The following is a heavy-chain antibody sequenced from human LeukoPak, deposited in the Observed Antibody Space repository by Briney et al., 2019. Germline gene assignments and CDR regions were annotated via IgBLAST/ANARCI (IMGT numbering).Heavy chain of an antibody. D-gene: IGHD2-21*01. CDR3: AREYCGGDCYSGYYYMDV. V-gene: IGHV4-39*02. J-gene: IGHJ6*03. CDR2: IYYSGST. CDR1: GGSISSSSYY. Sequence: SETLSLTCTVSGGSISSSSYYWGWIRQPPGKGLEWIGSIYYSGSTYYNPSLKSRVTISVDTSKNQFSLKLSSVTAADTAVYYCAREYCGGDCYSGYYYMDVWGKGTTVTVSS.